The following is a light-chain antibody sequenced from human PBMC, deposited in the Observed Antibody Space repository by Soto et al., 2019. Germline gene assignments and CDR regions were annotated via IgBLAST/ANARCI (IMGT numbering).Light chain of an antibody. Sequence: EIVMTQSPATLSVSPGERATLSCRASQSVSSKLAWYQQKPGQAPRLLIYGASTRATGVPARFSGSGSGTEFTLAISSLQSEDFAVYYCQQYNNWPGTFGQ. V-gene: IGKV3-15*01. J-gene: IGKJ1*01. CDR3: QQYNNWPGT. CDR2: GAS. CDR1: QSVSSK.